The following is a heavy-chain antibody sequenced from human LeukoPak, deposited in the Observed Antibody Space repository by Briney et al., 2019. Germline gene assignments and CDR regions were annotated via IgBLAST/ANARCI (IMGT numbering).Heavy chain of an antibody. Sequence: GGSLRLSCAASGFTFSSYAMHWVRQAPGKGLEWVAVIWYDGSNKYYADSVKGRFTISRDNSKNTLYLQMNSLRAEDTAVYYCARARGSGSYYIDYWGQGTLVTVSS. CDR1: GFTFSSYA. V-gene: IGHV3-33*01. CDR2: IWYDGSNK. CDR3: ARARGSGSYYIDY. D-gene: IGHD3-10*01. J-gene: IGHJ4*02.